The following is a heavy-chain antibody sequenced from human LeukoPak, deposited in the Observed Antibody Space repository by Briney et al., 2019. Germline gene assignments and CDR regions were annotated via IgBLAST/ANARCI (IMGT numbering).Heavy chain of an antibody. CDR3: ARPRIVGATARAFDI. J-gene: IGHJ3*02. Sequence: ASVKVSCKASGYTFTSYDINWVRQATGQGLEWMGRIIPILGIANYAQKFQGRVTITADKSTSTAYMELSSLRSEDTAVYYCARPRIVGATARAFDIWGQGTMVTVSS. CDR1: GYTFTSYD. V-gene: IGHV1-69*04. CDR2: IIPILGIA. D-gene: IGHD1-26*01.